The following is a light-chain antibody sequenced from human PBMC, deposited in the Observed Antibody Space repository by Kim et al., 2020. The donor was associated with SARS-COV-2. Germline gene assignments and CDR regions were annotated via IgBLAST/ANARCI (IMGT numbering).Light chain of an antibody. V-gene: IGLV2-14*03. J-gene: IGLJ3*02. CDR2: DVT. CDR3: SSYTSSGTWV. CDR1: SSDVGFYNY. Sequence: QSVLTQPASVSGSPGQSITISYTGTSSDVGFYNYVSWYQQRPTQAPKLLIYDVTTRAPGVSNRFSGSKSGSTASLTISGLQAEDEAHYYCSSYTSSGTWVFGGGTQLTVL.